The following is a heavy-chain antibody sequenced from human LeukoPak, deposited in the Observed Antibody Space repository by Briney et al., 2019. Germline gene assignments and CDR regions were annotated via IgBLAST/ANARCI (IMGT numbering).Heavy chain of an antibody. V-gene: IGHV4-61*02. J-gene: IGHJ4*02. CDR2: IYNSGST. D-gene: IGHD6-19*01. CDR1: GDSISSDSYY. CDR3: ATGVTYKSGWYGFDY. Sequence: SETLSLTCTVSGDSISSDSYYWNWIRQPAGKGLECIGRIYNSGSTKYNPSLRSRVTISVDTSKNQFSLKLTSVTAADTAVYYCATGVTYKSGWYGFDYWGQGTLVTVSS.